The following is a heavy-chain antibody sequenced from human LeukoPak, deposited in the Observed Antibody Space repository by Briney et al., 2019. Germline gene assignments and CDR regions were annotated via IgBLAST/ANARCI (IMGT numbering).Heavy chain of an antibody. V-gene: IGHV3-30*03. D-gene: IGHD6-13*01. Sequence: GGSLRLSCVASGFTFSSHGMHWVRQAPGTGLEWVAIISYGGSNKYFADSVKGRFTISRDSSKNTLYLQMNSLRAEDTAVYYCARDRSSSWALDYWGQGTLVTVSS. J-gene: IGHJ4*02. CDR3: ARDRSSSWALDY. CDR1: GFTFSSHG. CDR2: ISYGGSNK.